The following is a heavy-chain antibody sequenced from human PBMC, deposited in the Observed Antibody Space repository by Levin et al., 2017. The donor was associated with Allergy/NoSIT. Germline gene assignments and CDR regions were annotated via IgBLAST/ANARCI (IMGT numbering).Heavy chain of an antibody. J-gene: IGHJ6*02. Sequence: GGSLRLSCAASGFTVNDNYMNWVRQAPGKGLEWVSIIYSSGATYYADSVRGRFTISRDNSKNTVYLQMNTLRAEDTALYYCAREPRTYYFGMDVWGQGTTVTVSS. CDR3: AREPRTYYFGMDV. V-gene: IGHV3-53*01. CDR1: GFTVNDNY. CDR2: IYSSGAT.